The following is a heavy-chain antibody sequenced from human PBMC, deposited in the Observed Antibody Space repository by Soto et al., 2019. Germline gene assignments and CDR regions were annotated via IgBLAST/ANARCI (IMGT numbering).Heavy chain of an antibody. Sequence: QVQLVESGGGVVQPGRSLRLSCAASGFTFSSYGMHWVRQAPGKGLEWVAVIWYDGSNKYYADSVKGRFTISRDNSENTLYLQMNSLRAEDTAVYYCARDSSVAAGYIDYWGQGTLVTVSS. D-gene: IGHD2-15*01. CDR3: ARDSSVAAGYIDY. V-gene: IGHV3-33*01. CDR2: IWYDGSNK. J-gene: IGHJ4*02. CDR1: GFTFSSYG.